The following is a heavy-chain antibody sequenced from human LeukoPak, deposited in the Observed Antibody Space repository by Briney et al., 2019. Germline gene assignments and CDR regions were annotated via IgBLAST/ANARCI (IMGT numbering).Heavy chain of an antibody. CDR3: ARGYSGSPQDFDY. Sequence: ASVKVSCKASGYTFTSYDINWVRQATGQGLESMGWMNPNSGNTVYAQKFQGRVTITRNTSISTAYMELSSLRSEDTAVYYCARGYSGSPQDFDYWGQGTLVTVSS. CDR2: MNPNSGNT. J-gene: IGHJ4*02. D-gene: IGHD1-26*01. CDR1: GYTFTSYD. V-gene: IGHV1-8*03.